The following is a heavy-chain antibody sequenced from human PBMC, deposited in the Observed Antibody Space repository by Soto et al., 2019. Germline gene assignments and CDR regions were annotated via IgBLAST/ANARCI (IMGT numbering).Heavy chain of an antibody. Sequence: SETLSLTCTVSGGSISSSSYYWGWIRQPPGKGLEWIGSIYYSVSTYYNPSLKSRVTISVDTSKNQFSLKLSSVTAADTAVYYCARVPDYWGQGTLVTSPQ. CDR1: GGSISSSSYY. J-gene: IGHJ4*02. CDR3: ARVPDY. V-gene: IGHV4-39*07. CDR2: IYYSVST.